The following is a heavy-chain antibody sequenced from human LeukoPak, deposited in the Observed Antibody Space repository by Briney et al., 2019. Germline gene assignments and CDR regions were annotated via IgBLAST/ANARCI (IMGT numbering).Heavy chain of an antibody. CDR2: IYHSGST. CDR3: ARVGVLVTSSFDY. J-gene: IGHJ4*02. V-gene: IGHV4-38-2*02. CDR1: GYSINSGYY. D-gene: IGHD2-21*02. Sequence: SETLSLTCTVSGYSINSGYYWGWIRQPPGKGLEWIGSIYHSGSTYYNPSLKSRVTISVDTSKNQFSLKLISATAADTAVYYCARVGVLVTSSFDYWGQGTLVTVSS.